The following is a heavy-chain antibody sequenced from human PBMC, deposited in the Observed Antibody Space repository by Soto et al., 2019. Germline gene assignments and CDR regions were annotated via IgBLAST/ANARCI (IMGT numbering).Heavy chain of an antibody. CDR3: ARGGGVGVAGSAAFDM. CDR2: INPATGAA. CDR1: GYPVTAYY. V-gene: IGHV1-2*02. D-gene: IGHD3-3*01. Sequence: QLHLVQSGAVVKKPGASVTVSCSASGYPVTAYYMHWVRQAPGRGLEWMGGINPATGAAKYTQTCQGRLPMTRNTSTSTVFMGLSGLAPEDPAVFYCARGGGVGVAGSAAFDMWGQGTWVTVSS. J-gene: IGHJ3*02.